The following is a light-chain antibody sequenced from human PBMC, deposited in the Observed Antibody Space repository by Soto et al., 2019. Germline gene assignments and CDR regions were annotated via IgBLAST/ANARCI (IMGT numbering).Light chain of an antibody. V-gene: IGKV3-20*01. CDR1: QSVSSTF. Sequence: EIVLTQSPGSLSLSPGERATRSCRASQSVSSTFFAWYQQRPGQAPRLLMYGASSRATGIPERFSGSGSGTDFTLTISRLEPEDFAVYYCQQFDSSVTFGQGTKVEIK. J-gene: IGKJ1*01. CDR3: QQFDSSVT. CDR2: GAS.